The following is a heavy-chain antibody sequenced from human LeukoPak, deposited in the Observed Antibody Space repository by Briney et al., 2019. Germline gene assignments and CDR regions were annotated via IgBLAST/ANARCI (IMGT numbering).Heavy chain of an antibody. D-gene: IGHD2-2*01. J-gene: IGHJ3*02. Sequence: SETLSLTCTVSGGSISGYHWSWIRQPAGKGLEWIGRIYTSGSTNYNPSLKSRVTMSVDTSKNQFSLKLSSVTAADTAVYYRARIGRTVVPAAMWAFDIWGQGTMVTVSS. CDR3: ARIGRTVVPAAMWAFDI. CDR2: IYTSGST. CDR1: GGSISGYH. V-gene: IGHV4-4*07.